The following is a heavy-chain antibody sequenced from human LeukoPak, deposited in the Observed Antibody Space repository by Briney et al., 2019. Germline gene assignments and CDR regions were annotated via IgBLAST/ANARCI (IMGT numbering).Heavy chain of an antibody. CDR2: INHSGST. V-gene: IGHV4-34*01. Sequence: SETLSLTCAVYGGSFSGYYWSWIRQPPGKGLEWIGEINHSGSTNYNPSLKSRVTISVDTSKNQFSLELSSVTAADTAVYYCARARNYYDSSGYYKRPKYYFDYWGQGTLVTVSS. D-gene: IGHD3-22*01. CDR3: ARARNYYDSSGYYKRPKYYFDY. CDR1: GGSFSGYY. J-gene: IGHJ4*02.